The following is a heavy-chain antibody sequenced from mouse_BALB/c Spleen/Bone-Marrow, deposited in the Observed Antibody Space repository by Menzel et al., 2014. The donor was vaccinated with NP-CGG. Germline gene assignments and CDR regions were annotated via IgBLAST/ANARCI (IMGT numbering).Heavy chain of an antibody. J-gene: IGHJ2*01. CDR1: GYSITSAFA. CDR3: ARSGNFFDY. Sequence: VQLQQSGPGLVRPSRSLSLTCTVTGYSITSAFAWNWIRQFPGINLEWMGYISSSGITSYNPSLKSRISITRDASKNQFFLQLNSVTTEDTATYYCARSGNFFDYWGQGTTLTVSS. V-gene: IGHV3-2*02. CDR2: ISSSGIT. D-gene: IGHD3-1*01.